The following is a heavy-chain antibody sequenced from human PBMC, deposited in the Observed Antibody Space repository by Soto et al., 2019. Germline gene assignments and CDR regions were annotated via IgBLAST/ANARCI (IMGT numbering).Heavy chain of an antibody. CDR3: ARDGPYSGSLLWPGYYHYYGMDV. V-gene: IGHV1-69*01. CDR2: IIPIFGTA. D-gene: IGHD1-26*01. J-gene: IGHJ6*02. Sequence: QMQLVQSGAEVKKPGSSVKVSCKASGGTFSSYAISWVRQAPGQGLEWMGGIIPIFGTANYAQKFQGRVTITADESTSTAYMELSSLRSEDTAVYYRARDGPYSGSLLWPGYYHYYGMDVWGQGTTVTVSS. CDR1: GGTFSSYA.